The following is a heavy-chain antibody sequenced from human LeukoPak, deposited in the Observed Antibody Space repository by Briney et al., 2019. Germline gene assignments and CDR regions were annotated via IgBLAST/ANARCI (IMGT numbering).Heavy chain of an antibody. J-gene: IGHJ4*02. Sequence: GGSPRLSCAASGFTFSSYGMSWVRQAPGKGLEWVSAISGSGGSTYYADSVKGRFTISRDNAKNSLSLQMNSLRVEDTAVYYCSTKYFWGQGTLVTVSS. CDR3: STKYF. V-gene: IGHV3-23*01. CDR1: GFTFSSYG. CDR2: ISGSGGST. D-gene: IGHD3-10*01.